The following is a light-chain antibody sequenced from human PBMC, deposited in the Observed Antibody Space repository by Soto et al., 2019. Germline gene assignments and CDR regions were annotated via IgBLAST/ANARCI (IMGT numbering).Light chain of an antibody. CDR2: LGS. CDR3: MQALQTPRA. V-gene: IGKV2-28*01. CDR1: QSLLHSNGYNY. J-gene: IGKJ1*01. Sequence: DIVMTQSPLSLPVTTGEPASISCRSSQSLLHSNGYNYLDWYLQKQGQSPQLLIYLGSNRASGVPGRFSGSGSGTDFTLKISRVDAEDVGVYYCMQALQTPRAFGQGTQVEIK.